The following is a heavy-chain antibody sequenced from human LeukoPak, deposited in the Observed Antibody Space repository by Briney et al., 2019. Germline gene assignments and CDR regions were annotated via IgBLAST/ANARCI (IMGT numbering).Heavy chain of an antibody. CDR3: ASQGSYGSFDI. V-gene: IGHV4-59*01. CDR2: MYYSGTT. CDR1: GGSISSYY. Sequence: SETLSLTCTVSGGSISSYYWSWIRQPPGKGLEWIGYMYYSGTTSYNPSLKSRVTISIETSKNQFSLKLSSVTAADTAVYYCASQGSYGSFDIWGQGTMVTVSS. D-gene: IGHD1-26*01. J-gene: IGHJ3*02.